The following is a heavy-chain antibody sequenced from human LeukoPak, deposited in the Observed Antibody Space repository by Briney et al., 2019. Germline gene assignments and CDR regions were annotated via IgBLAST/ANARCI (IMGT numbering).Heavy chain of an antibody. CDR1: GYTFSNFG. CDR3: ARVGITIFGVVTFYFDY. CDR2: ISTYNGNT. J-gene: IGHJ4*02. D-gene: IGHD3-3*01. Sequence: ASVKVSCKTSGYTFSNFGINWVRQAPGQGLEWMGWISTYNGNTNYAQKFQGRVTMTTDTSTSTAYMELRSLRSDDTAVYYCARVGITIFGVVTFYFDYWGQGTLVTVSS. V-gene: IGHV1-18*01.